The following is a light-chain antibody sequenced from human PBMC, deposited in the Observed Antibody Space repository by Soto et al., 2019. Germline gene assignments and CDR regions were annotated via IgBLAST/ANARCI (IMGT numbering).Light chain of an antibody. CDR3: QQYGSSPRT. CDR1: QSVTSSY. V-gene: IGKV3-20*01. J-gene: IGKJ1*01. Sequence: IVLTQSPGTLSLSPGERATLSCRASQSVTSSYLAWYQQKSGQAPRLLIYGASSRATGIPDRFSGSGSGKDFTLTISRLEPEDFAVYYCQQYGSSPRTFGQWSKV. CDR2: GAS.